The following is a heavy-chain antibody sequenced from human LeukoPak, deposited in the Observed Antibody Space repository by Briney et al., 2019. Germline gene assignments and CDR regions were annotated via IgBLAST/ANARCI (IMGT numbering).Heavy chain of an antibody. Sequence: GGSLRLSCSASGFTFNNYWMLWVRQAPGKGLLWVSRINSDGKSTTYADSVKGRFTISRDNAKNTLYLRMNSLRAEDTAIYYCARIDNWNDGGYWGQGTLVTVSS. V-gene: IGHV3-74*01. CDR2: INSDGKST. D-gene: IGHD1-20*01. CDR1: GFTFNNYW. CDR3: ARIDNWNDGGY. J-gene: IGHJ4*02.